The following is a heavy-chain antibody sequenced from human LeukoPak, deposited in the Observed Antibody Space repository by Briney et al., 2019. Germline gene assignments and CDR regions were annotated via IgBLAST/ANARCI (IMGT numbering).Heavy chain of an antibody. D-gene: IGHD3-10*01. J-gene: IGHJ4*02. CDR3: ARGGRRWFGELFDY. Sequence: SETLSLTCTVSGGSISSYYWGWIRQPPGKGLEWIGSIYYSGSTYYNPSLKSRVTISVDTSKNQFSLKLSSATAADTAVYYCARGGRRWFGELFDYWGQGTLVTVSS. V-gene: IGHV4-39*07. CDR2: IYYSGST. CDR1: GGSISSYY.